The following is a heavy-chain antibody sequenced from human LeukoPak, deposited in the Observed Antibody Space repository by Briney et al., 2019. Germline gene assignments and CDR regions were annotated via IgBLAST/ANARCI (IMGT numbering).Heavy chain of an antibody. Sequence: GASVKVSCKASGGTFSSYAISWVRQAPGQGLEWMGRIILILGIANYAQKFQGRVTITADKSTSTAYMELSSLRSEDTAVYYCAREDRYYDILTGPSYGMDVWGQGTTVTVSS. CDR2: IILILGIA. V-gene: IGHV1-69*04. CDR1: GGTFSSYA. J-gene: IGHJ6*02. CDR3: AREDRYYDILTGPSYGMDV. D-gene: IGHD3-9*01.